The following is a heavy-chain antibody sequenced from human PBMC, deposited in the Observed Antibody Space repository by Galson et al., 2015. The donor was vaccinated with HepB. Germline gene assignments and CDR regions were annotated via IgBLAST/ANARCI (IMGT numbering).Heavy chain of an antibody. CDR1: RFTFSHYA. CDR2: ISGSDDGT. CDR3: AKESGTYYGHFDY. D-gene: IGHD1-26*01. Sequence: SLRLSCAASRFTFSHYAMSWVRQAPGKGLEWVSGISGSDDGTYYADSVKGRFTISRDNSKKTLYLQMNSLRAEDTAVYYCAKESGTYYGHFDYWGQGTLVTVSS. J-gene: IGHJ4*02. V-gene: IGHV3-23*01.